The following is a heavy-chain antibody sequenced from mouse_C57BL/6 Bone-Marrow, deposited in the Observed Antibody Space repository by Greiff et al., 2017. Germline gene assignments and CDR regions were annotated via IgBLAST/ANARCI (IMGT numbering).Heavy chain of an antibody. CDR3: ANTNWDWYFDV. CDR1: GYTFTDYY. V-gene: IGHV1-26*01. CDR2: INPNNGGT. J-gene: IGHJ1*03. D-gene: IGHD4-1*02. Sequence: EVQLQQSGPELVKPGASVKISCKASGYTFTDYYMHWVKQSHGKSLEWIGDINPNNGGTSYNQKFKGKATLTVDKSSSTAYMELRSLTSEDSAVYYCANTNWDWYFDVWGTGTTVTDSS.